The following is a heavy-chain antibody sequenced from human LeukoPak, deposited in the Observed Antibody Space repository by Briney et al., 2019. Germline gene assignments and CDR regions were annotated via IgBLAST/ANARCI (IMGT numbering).Heavy chain of an antibody. CDR3: ARRAHNSRASFDY. Sequence: SETLSLTCTVSGDSISSSGFYWGWIRQPPGKGVEWIGSKSYSGSIYYNPSLKSRVTMSLDASKTQFSLQLSSVTAADTAAFYCARRAHNSRASFDYWGQGTLVTVSS. CDR1: GDSISSSGFY. D-gene: IGHD6-13*01. CDR2: KSYSGSI. J-gene: IGHJ4*02. V-gene: IGHV4-39*07.